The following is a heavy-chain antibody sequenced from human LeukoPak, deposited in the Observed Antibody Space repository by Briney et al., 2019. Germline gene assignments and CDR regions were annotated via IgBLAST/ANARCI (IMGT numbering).Heavy chain of an antibody. V-gene: IGHV4-39*01. CDR3: ARSGEVVPAAMIWFGP. CDR1: GCSISSGSYY. D-gene: IGHD2-2*01. CDR2: IYYSGST. J-gene: IGHJ5*02. Sequence: SETLSLTCTVSGCSISSGSYYWGWIRQPPGKGLEWIGSIYYSGSTYYNPCLKSRVTISVDTYTNPSSMKLSSVTAADTAVYYRARSGEVVPAAMIWFGPWGEGALVTVSS.